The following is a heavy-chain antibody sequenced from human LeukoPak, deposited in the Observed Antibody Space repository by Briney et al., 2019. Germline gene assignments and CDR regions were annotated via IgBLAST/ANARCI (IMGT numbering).Heavy chain of an antibody. V-gene: IGHV1-69*05. D-gene: IGHD5-12*01. J-gene: IGHJ5*02. CDR1: GGTFSSYA. CDR3: ARGLTITGDWFDP. CDR2: IIPIFGTA. Sequence: SVKVYCKASGGTFSSYAISWVRQAPGQGLEWMGGIIPIFGTANYAQKFQGRVTITTDESTSTAYMELSSLRSEDTAVYYCARGLTITGDWFDPWGQGTLVTVSS.